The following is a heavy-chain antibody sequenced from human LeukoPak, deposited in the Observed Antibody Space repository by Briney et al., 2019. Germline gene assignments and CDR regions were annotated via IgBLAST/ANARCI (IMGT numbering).Heavy chain of an antibody. CDR2: ISYDGSNK. V-gene: IGHV3-30*18. Sequence: GRSLRLSCAASGFTFSSYGMHWVRQAPGKGLEWVAVISYDGSNKYYADSVKGRFTISRDNSKNTLYLQMNSLRAEDTAVYYCAKDRRQWLKLFDYWGQGTLVTVSS. J-gene: IGHJ4*02. CDR3: AKDRRQWLKLFDY. D-gene: IGHD6-19*01. CDR1: GFTFSSYG.